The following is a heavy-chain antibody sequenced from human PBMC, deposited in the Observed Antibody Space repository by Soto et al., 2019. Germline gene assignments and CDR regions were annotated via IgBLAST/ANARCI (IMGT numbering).Heavy chain of an antibody. CDR2: ISAYNGNT. CDR3: ARAIPGYSSGWHTY. V-gene: IGHV1-18*01. D-gene: IGHD6-19*01. J-gene: IGHJ4*02. Sequence: QVQLVQSGAEVKKPGASVKVSCKASGYTFTSYGISWVRQAPGHGLEWMGWISAYNGNTNYAQKLQGRVTMTTDTSTSTAYMELRSLRPDDTAVYYCARAIPGYSSGWHTYSGQGTLVTVSS. CDR1: GYTFTSYG.